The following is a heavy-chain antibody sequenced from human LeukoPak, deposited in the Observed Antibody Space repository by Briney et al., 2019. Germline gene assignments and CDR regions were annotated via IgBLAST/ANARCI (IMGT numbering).Heavy chain of an antibody. Sequence: SVKVSCKASGGTFSSYAISWVRQAPGQGLEWMGRIIPILGIANYAQKFQGRVTITAEKSTSTAYMELRSLRSEDTAVYYCASALYSSSFWVGDYWGQGTLVTVSS. D-gene: IGHD6-6*01. CDR3: ASALYSSSFWVGDY. J-gene: IGHJ4*02. CDR2: IIPILGIA. CDR1: GGTFSSYA. V-gene: IGHV1-69*04.